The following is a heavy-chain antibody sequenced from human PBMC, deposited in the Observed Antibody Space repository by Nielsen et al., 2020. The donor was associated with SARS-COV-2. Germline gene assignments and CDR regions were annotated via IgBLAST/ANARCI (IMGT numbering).Heavy chain of an antibody. J-gene: IGHJ4*02. D-gene: IGHD6-19*01. CDR2: IIPIFGTA. V-gene: IGHV1-69*13. Sequence: SVKVSCKASGGTFSSYAISWVRQAPGQGLEWMGGIIPIFGTANYAQKFQGRVTITADESTSTAYMELSSLRSEDTTVYYCARRYSSGRGMYYFDYWGQGTLVTVSS. CDR1: GGTFSSYA. CDR3: ARRYSSGRGMYYFDY.